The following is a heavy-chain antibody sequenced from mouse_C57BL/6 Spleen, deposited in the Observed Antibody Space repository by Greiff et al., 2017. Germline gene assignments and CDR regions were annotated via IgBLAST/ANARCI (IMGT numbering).Heavy chain of an antibody. CDR1: GYSITSGYY. D-gene: IGHD2-3*01. CDR2: ISYDGSN. J-gene: IGHJ3*01. Sequence: EVQLVESGPGLVKPSQSLSLTCSVTGYSITSGYYWNWIRQFPGNKLEWMGYISYDGSNNYNPSLKKRISITRDTSKNQFFLKLNSVTTEDTATYYCARADYDGYYVWFAYWGQGTLVTVSA. CDR3: ARADYDGYYVWFAY. V-gene: IGHV3-6*01.